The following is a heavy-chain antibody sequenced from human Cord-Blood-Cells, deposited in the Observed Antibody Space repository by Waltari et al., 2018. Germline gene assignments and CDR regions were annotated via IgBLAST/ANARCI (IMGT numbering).Heavy chain of an antibody. CDR2: IYYSGST. CDR3: ARYGSGSSYYYYYGMDV. CDR1: GGSISSSSYY. J-gene: IGHJ6*02. Sequence: QLQLQESGPGLVKPSETLSLTCTVSGGSISSSSYYWGWIRQPPGKGLEWIGSIYYSGSTYYNPSLKSRVTISVDTSKNQFSLKLSSVTAADTAVYYCARYGSGSSYYYYYGMDVWGQGTTVTVSS. V-gene: IGHV4-39*01. D-gene: IGHD3-10*01.